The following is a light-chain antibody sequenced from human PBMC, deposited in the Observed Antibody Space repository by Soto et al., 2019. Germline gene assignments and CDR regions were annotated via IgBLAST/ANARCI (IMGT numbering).Light chain of an antibody. J-gene: IGKJ1*01. Sequence: EIVLTQSPGTLSLSPREGATLSCRASQSVSTNFFAWYQQKPGQAPRLLIYGASTRATGIPDRFSGSGSGTDFTLTISRLEPEDFEVYYCLQYGRRSWRFGQGTKVEIK. CDR2: GAS. V-gene: IGKV3-20*01. CDR3: LQYGRRSWR. CDR1: QSVSTNF.